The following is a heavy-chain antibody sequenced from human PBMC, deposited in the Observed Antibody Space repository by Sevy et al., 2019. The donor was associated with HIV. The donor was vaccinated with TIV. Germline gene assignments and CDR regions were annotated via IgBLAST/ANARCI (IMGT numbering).Heavy chain of an antibody. D-gene: IGHD1-1*01. V-gene: IGHV4-39*01. J-gene: IGHJ5*02. Sequence: SETVSLTCTVSGGSISSSSYYWGWIRQPQGKGLEWIGNIYYSGSTYYNPSLKSRDTISVDTSKNQFALKLSSVTAADTAVYYCARWNVKTFEPWGQGTLVTVSS. CDR3: ARWNVKTFEP. CDR1: GGSISSSSYY. CDR2: IYYSGST.